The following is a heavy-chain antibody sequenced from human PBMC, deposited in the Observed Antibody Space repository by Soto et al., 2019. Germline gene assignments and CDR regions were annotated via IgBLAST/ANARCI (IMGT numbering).Heavy chain of an antibody. CDR3: ARARGYSYGHNWFDP. V-gene: IGHV5-51*01. D-gene: IGHD5-18*01. CDR1: GYSFTSYW. CDR2: IWPDDSDT. J-gene: IGHJ5*02. Sequence: PGESLKISCKGSGYSFTSYWIAWVRQMPGKGLEWMGIIWPDDSDTRYSPSFQGQVTISADKSISTAYLQWSSLKASDISTYYCARARGYSYGHNWFDPWGPGTLVTVSS.